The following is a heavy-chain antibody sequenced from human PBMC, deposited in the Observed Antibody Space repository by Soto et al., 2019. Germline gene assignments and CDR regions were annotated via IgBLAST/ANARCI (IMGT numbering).Heavy chain of an antibody. CDR2: ISHDGSEK. J-gene: IGHJ6*02. Sequence: GGSLRLSCAASGFTFRSYGMHWVRQAPGKGLEWVAHISHDGSEKFYADSVKGRFTISRDNSDTTLYLQMNSLRTEDTAVYYCAKDQGFWTRLNSRGYYYGMDVWGQGTTVTVSS. V-gene: IGHV3-30*18. CDR1: GFTFRSYG. CDR3: AKDQGFWTRLNSRGYYYGMDV. D-gene: IGHD3-3*01.